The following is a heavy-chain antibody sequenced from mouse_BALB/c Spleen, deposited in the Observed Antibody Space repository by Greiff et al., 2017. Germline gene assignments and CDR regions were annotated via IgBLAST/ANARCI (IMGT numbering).Heavy chain of an antibody. CDR3: ARPYYYGSLSDY. D-gene: IGHD1-1*01. Sequence: QVQLQQSAAELARPGASVKMSCKASGYTFTSYTMHWVKQRPGQGLEWIGYINPSSGYTEYNQKFKDKTTLTADKSSSTAYMQLSSLTSEDSAVYYCARPYYYGSLSDYWGQGTTLTVSS. V-gene: IGHV1-4*02. J-gene: IGHJ2*01. CDR2: INPSSGYT. CDR1: GYTFTSYT.